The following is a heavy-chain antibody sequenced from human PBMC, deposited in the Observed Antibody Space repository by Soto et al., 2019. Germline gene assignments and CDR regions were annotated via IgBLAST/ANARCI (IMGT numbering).Heavy chain of an antibody. Sequence: PGGSLRLSCAASGFTFSSYAMHWVRQAPGKGLEWVAVISYDGSNKYYADSVKGRFTISRDNSKNTLYLQMNSLRAEDTAVYYCARVGRYSYGPDLDYWGQGTLVTVSS. J-gene: IGHJ4*02. CDR3: ARVGRYSYGPDLDY. V-gene: IGHV3-30-3*01. D-gene: IGHD5-18*01. CDR2: ISYDGSNK. CDR1: GFTFSSYA.